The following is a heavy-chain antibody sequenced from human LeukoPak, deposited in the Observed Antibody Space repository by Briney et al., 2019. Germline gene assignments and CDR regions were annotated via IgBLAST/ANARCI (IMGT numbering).Heavy chain of an antibody. CDR3: AREGRYDSSEAFDY. CDR2: ISSSSSYI. V-gene: IGHV3-21*01. CDR1: GFTFSSYS. J-gene: IGHJ4*02. Sequence: GGSLSLSCAASGFTFSSYSMNWVRQAPGKGLEWVSSISSSSSYIYYADSVKGRFTISRDNAKNSLYLQMNSLRAEDTAVYYCAREGRYDSSEAFDYWGQGTLVTVSS. D-gene: IGHD3-22*01.